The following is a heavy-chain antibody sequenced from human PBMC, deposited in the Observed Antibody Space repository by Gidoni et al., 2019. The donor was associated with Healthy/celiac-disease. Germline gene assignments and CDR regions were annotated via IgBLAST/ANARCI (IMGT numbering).Heavy chain of an antibody. CDR2: ISSSRSTI. CDR3: ARWYGGYVMDV. D-gene: IGHD3-10*01. V-gene: IGHV3-48*01. J-gene: IGHJ6*02. CDR1: GLTFSSYS. Sequence: EVQLVASGGGLVQPGGSLRRSCAASGLTFSSYSMHWVRQAPGKGLEGVSYISSSRSTIYDSDSVKYGFTISRYNAKKSLYLQMNSLRAEKTAVYYGARWYGGYVMDVWGQGTTVTVCS.